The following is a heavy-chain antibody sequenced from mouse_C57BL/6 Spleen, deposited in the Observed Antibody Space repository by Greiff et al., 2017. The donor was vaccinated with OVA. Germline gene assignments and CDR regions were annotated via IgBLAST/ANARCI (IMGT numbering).Heavy chain of an antibody. V-gene: IGHV1-80*01. Sequence: VHLVESGAELVKPGASVKISCKASGYAFSSYWMNWVKQRPGKGLEWIGQIYPGDGDTNYNGKFKGKATLTADKSSSTAYMQLSSLTSEDSAVYFCARLGSVAEDYWGQGTTLTVSS. CDR1: GYAFSSYW. CDR3: ARLGSVAEDY. J-gene: IGHJ2*01. CDR2: IYPGDGDT. D-gene: IGHD1-1*01.